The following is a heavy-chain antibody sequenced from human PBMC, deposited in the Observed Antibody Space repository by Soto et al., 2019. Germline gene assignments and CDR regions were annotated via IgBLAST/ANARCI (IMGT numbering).Heavy chain of an antibody. Sequence: EVQLVESGGGLVQPGGSLRLSCAASGFTFSSYWMGWVRQTPGKGLEWVANIKQDGSEKYYVDSVKGRFTISRDNAKNALYLQMSSLRAEDAAVYYCAREKDFDYWGQGTLVTVSS. CDR2: IKQDGSEK. CDR1: GFTFSSYW. J-gene: IGHJ4*02. CDR3: AREKDFDY. V-gene: IGHV3-7*04.